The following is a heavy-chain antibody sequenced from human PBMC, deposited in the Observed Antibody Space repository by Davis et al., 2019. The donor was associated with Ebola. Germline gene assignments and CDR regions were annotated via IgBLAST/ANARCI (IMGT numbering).Heavy chain of an antibody. CDR2: FIVPGLT. V-gene: IGHV3-23*01. CDR3: AKDIQGGSSYLDY. CDR1: GFTFSRHC. J-gene: IGHJ4*02. D-gene: IGHD3-16*01. Sequence: PAGSLTLSCGASGFTFSRHCMNWVRQAPGKGLEWISAFIVPGLTHYADPVKGRFTISRDISKNTVYLQMNSLRVEDTAIYYCAKDIQGGSSYLDYWGQGTQVTVSS.